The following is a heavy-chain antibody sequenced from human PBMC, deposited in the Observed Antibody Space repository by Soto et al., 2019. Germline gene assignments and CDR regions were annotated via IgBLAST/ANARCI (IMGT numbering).Heavy chain of an antibody. V-gene: IGHV3-64*01. D-gene: IGHD2-15*01. CDR3: ARDPRYRSGGSCQLYYMDV. CDR2: ISSNGGST. CDR1: GFTFSSYA. J-gene: IGHJ6*03. Sequence: EVQLVESGGGLVQPGGSLRLSCAASGFTFSSYAMHWVRQAPGKGLEYVSAISSNGGSTYYANSVKGRFTISRDNSKNTLYLQMGSLRAEDMAVYYCARDPRYRSGGSCQLYYMDVWGKGTTVTVSS.